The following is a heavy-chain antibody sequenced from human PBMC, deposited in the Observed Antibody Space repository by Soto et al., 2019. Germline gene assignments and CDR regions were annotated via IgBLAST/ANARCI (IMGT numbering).Heavy chain of an antibody. D-gene: IGHD6-19*01. CDR1: GFSLRTSGVG. J-gene: IGHJ5*02. Sequence: AGPALKKRTQSLTLTCIISGFSLRTSGVGVCCIRQPPGKALEWLGFIYWNDGKRYSTSLKSRLTITKDTSKNQVVLTMTNMDPVDTATYYCAKSGSSGWYGWFDPWGQGTLVTV. V-gene: IGHV2-5*01. CDR3: AKSGSSGWYGWFDP. CDR2: IYWNDGK.